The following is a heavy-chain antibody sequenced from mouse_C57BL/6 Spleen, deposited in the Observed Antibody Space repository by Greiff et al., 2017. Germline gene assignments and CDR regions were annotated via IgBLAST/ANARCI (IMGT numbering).Heavy chain of an antibody. J-gene: IGHJ2*01. CDR2: IYPSDSET. V-gene: IGHV1-61*01. Sequence: QVQLQQPGAELVRPGSSVKLSCKASGYTFTSYWMDWVKQRPGQGLEWIGNIYPSDSETHYNQKFKDKATLTVDKSSSTAYMQLSSLTSEDSAVYYCARRITTVVAPVDYWGQGTTLTVSS. D-gene: IGHD1-1*01. CDR1: GYTFTSYW. CDR3: ARRITTVVAPVDY.